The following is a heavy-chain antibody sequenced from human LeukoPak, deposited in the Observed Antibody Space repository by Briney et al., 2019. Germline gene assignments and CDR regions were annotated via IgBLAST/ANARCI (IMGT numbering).Heavy chain of an antibody. D-gene: IGHD5-18*01. Sequence: ASVKVSCKASGYTFTSYDINWVRQATGQGLEWMEWMNPNSGNTGYAQKFQGRVTITRNTSISTAYMELSSLRSEDTAVYYCARASTFDTAMALEFDYWGQGTLVTVSS. J-gene: IGHJ4*02. CDR2: MNPNSGNT. CDR1: GYTFTSYD. V-gene: IGHV1-8*03. CDR3: ARASTFDTAMALEFDY.